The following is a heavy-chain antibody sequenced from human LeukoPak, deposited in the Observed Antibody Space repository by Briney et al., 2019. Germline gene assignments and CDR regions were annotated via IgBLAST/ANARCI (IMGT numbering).Heavy chain of an antibody. D-gene: IGHD5-18*01. Sequence: SETLSLTCAVYGGSFSGYYWNWIRQPPGKGLEWIGEINHSGSTNYNPSLKSRVTISVDTSKNQFSLKLSSVTAADTAVYYCARVGSYESHPYYFDYWGQGTLVTVSS. CDR2: INHSGST. J-gene: IGHJ4*02. CDR3: ARVGSYESHPYYFDY. CDR1: GGSFSGYY. V-gene: IGHV4-34*01.